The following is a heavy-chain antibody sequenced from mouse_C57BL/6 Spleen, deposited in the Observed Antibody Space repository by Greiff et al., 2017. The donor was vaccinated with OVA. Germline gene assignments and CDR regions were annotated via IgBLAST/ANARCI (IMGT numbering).Heavy chain of an antibody. D-gene: IGHD2-3*01. V-gene: IGHV1-53*01. J-gene: IGHJ2*01. CDR1: GYTFTSYW. CDR2: INPSNGGT. CDR3: ARDSYDGYYYFEY. Sequence: QVQLQQPGTELVKPGASVKLSCKASGYTFTSYWMHWVKQRPGQGLEWIGNINPSNGGTTYNEKFKSKATLTVDKSSSTAYMQLSSLTSEDSAVYYCARDSYDGYYYFEYWGQGTTLTVSS.